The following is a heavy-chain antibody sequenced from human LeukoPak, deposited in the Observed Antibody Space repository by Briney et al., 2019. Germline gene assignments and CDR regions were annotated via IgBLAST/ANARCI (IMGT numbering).Heavy chain of an antibody. J-gene: IGHJ4*02. D-gene: IGHD6-19*01. Sequence: GGSLRLSCAASGFTFSIYSMNWVRQAPGKGLEWVSSISSSSSYIYYADSVKGRFTISRDNAKNSPYLQMNSLRAEDTAVYYCARIGIAVAGKYYFDYWGQGTLVTVSS. CDR1: GFTFSIYS. V-gene: IGHV3-21*01. CDR2: ISSSSSYI. CDR3: ARIGIAVAGKYYFDY.